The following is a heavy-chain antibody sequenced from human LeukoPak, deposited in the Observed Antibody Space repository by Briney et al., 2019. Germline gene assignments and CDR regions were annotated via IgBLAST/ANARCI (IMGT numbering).Heavy chain of an antibody. CDR1: GSSISSHY. J-gene: IGHJ6*03. Sequence: SETLSLTCTVAGSSISSHYWSWIRQPPGKGLEWIGYISYSGSTNYNPSLKSRVTISVDTSKNQFSLKLSSVTAADTAVYYCARAGGYSYGYYYYYYMDVWGKGTTVTVSS. D-gene: IGHD5-18*01. V-gene: IGHV4-59*11. CDR3: ARAGGYSYGYYYYYYMDV. CDR2: ISYSGST.